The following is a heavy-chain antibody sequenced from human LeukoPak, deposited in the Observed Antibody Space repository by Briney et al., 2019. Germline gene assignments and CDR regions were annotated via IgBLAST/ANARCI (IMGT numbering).Heavy chain of an antibody. Sequence: PSETLSLTCTVSGGSISSHYWSWIRQPPGKGLEWIGHLYYSGSTNYNPSLKSRVTISVDISKKQFSLRLTSVNAADTAVYYCARGPIGYDYVWGSWFDYWGQGTLVTVSS. D-gene: IGHD3-16*01. CDR1: GGSISSHY. J-gene: IGHJ4*02. V-gene: IGHV4-59*11. CDR2: LYYSGST. CDR3: ARGPIGYDYVWGSWFDY.